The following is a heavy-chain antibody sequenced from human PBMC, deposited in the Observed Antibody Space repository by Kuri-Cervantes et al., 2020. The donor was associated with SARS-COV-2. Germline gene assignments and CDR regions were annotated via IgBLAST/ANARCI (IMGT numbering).Heavy chain of an antibody. Sequence: GGSLRLSCKVSGYSFTSYWIGWVRQMPGKGLEWMGIIYPGDYDTRYSPSFQGQVTISADKSISTAYLQWSSLKASDTAMYYCARRRDFWSGSPFDYWGQGTLVTVSS. CDR1: GYSFTSYW. CDR3: ARRRDFWSGSPFDY. CDR2: IYPGDYDT. J-gene: IGHJ4*02. V-gene: IGHV5-51*01. D-gene: IGHD3-3*01.